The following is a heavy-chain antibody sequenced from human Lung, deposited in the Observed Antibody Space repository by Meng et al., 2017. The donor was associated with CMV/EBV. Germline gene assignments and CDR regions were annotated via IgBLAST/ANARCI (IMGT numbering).Heavy chain of an antibody. J-gene: IGHJ5*01. CDR2: IDDTGRT. D-gene: IGHD1-7*01. V-gene: IGHV4-34*01. CDR1: GGSFSGSY. CDR3: ARLTGTVYVHWFDS. Sequence: SXTXSLXCAVYGGSFSGSYWHWIRQPPGMSLEWIGEIDDTGRTKYSPSLTSRVTMLLDTSKKQFSLKLSSVTAADTAVYYCARLTGTVYVHWFDSWCQGTLVTVSS.